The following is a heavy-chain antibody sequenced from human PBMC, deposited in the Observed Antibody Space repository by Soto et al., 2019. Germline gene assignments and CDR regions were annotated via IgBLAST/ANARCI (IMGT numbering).Heavy chain of an antibody. CDR2: IYYSGST. D-gene: IGHD3-3*01. CDR3: ARGGYYDFWSGYPGNRLDP. J-gene: IGHJ5*02. CDR1: GGSISSYY. Sequence: SETLSLTCTVSGGSISSYYWSWIRQPPGKGLEWIGYIYYSGSTNYNPSLKSRVTISVDTSKNQFSLKLSSVTAADTAVYYCARGGYYDFWSGYPGNRLDPWGQGTLVTVSS. V-gene: IGHV4-59*01.